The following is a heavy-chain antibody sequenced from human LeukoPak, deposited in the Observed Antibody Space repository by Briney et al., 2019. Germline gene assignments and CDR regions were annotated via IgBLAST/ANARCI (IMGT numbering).Heavy chain of an antibody. CDR3: AKPSHYYDSSGSPYYFDY. Sequence: GGSLRLSCAASGFTFSSYAMSWVRQAPGKGLEWVSAISGSGGSTYYADSVKGRFTIFRDNSKNTLYLQMNSLRAEDTAVYYCAKPSHYYDSSGSPYYFDYWGQGTLVTVSS. V-gene: IGHV3-23*01. CDR2: ISGSGGST. D-gene: IGHD3-22*01. CDR1: GFTFSSYA. J-gene: IGHJ4*02.